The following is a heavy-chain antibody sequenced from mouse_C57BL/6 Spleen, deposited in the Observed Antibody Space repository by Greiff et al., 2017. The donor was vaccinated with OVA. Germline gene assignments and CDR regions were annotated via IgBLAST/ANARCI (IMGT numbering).Heavy chain of an antibody. J-gene: IGHJ2*01. D-gene: IGHD4-1*01. CDR2: IRNKANGYTT. Sequence: EVKLMESGGGLVQPGGSLSLSCAASGFTFTDYYMSWVRQPPGQALEWLGFIRNKANGYTTEYSASVKGRFTISRDNSQSILYLQMNALRAEDSATYYCARFSGTFDYWGQGTTLTVSS. CDR3: ARFSGTFDY. V-gene: IGHV7-3*01. CDR1: GFTFTDYY.